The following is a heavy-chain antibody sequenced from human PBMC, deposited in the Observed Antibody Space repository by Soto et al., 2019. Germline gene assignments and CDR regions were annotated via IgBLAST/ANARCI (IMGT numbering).Heavy chain of an antibody. CDR3: ASPKNYYDSSGSI. J-gene: IGHJ3*02. CDR1: GGTFSSYA. Sequence: SVKVSCKASGGTFSSYAISWVRQAPGQGLEWMGGIIPIFGTANYAQKFQGRVTITADKSTSTAYMELSSLRSEDTAVYYCASPKNYYDSSGSIWGQGTMVTVSS. D-gene: IGHD3-22*01. CDR2: IIPIFGTA. V-gene: IGHV1-69*06.